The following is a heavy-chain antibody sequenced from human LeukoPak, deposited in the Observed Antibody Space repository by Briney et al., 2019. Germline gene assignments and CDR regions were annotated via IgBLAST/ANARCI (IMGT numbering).Heavy chain of an antibody. V-gene: IGHV4-59*01. CDR2: IYYSGST. J-gene: IGHJ4*02. Sequence: PSETLSLTCTVSGGSISSYYWSWIRQPPGKGLEWIGYIYYSGSTNYNPSLKSRVTISVDTSKNQFSLKLRSVTAADTAVYYCARVTGYMIEDYFDYWGQGTLVTVST. D-gene: IGHD3-22*01. CDR1: GGSISSYY. CDR3: ARVTGYMIEDYFDY.